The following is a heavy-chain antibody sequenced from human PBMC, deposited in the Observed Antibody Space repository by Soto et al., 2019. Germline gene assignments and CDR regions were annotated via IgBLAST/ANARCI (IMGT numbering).Heavy chain of an antibody. CDR2: TYYRSTWYY. CDR3: ARGQCQWLDEIWFDP. Sequence: TLSLTCDISGDSVSSNSVAWNWIRQSPSRGLELLGRTYYRSTWYYDYAVSVRSRITINPDTSNNQFSLHLNSVTTDDTAMYDCARGQCQWLDEIWFDPWGQGTLVTVSS. D-gene: IGHD6-19*01. V-gene: IGHV6-1*01. J-gene: IGHJ5*02. CDR1: GDSVSSNSVA.